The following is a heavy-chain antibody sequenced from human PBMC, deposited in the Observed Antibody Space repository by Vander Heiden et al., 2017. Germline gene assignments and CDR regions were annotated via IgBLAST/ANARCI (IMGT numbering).Heavy chain of an antibody. CDR2: ISAYNGNT. CDR1: GYTFTSYA. Sequence: QVQLVQSGGEVKKPGASVRVSCKASGYTFTSYAISWVRQAPGQGLEWMGWISAYNGNTNYAQNLQGRVTMTTDTSTSTAYMELRSLGSDDTAVYYCARGLRARGYFDYWGQGTLVTVSS. CDR3: ARGLRARGYFDY. J-gene: IGHJ4*02. D-gene: IGHD3-10*01. V-gene: IGHV1-18*01.